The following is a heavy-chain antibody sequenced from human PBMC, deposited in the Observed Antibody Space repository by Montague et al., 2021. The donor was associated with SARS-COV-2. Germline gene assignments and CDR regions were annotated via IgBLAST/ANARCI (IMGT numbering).Heavy chain of an antibody. J-gene: IGHJ5*02. CDR3: AHTKAPAGDRWFDP. Sequence: PALVKPIQTLTLTCTFSGFSLSTRGVGVGWIRQPPGKALEWLALIYWDDDERYSPSLESRLTISKDNSKNQVVLTMTKMAPVDTATYYCAHTKAPAGDRWFDPWGQGTPVTVSS. CDR1: GFSLSTRGVG. D-gene: IGHD6-13*01. V-gene: IGHV2-5*02. CDR2: IYWDDDE.